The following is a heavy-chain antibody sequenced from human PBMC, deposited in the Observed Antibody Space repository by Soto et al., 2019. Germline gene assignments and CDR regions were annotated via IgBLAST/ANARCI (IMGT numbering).Heavy chain of an antibody. V-gene: IGHV3-33*01. J-gene: IGHJ4*02. D-gene: IGHD2-2*01. CDR3: ARDDCSSPSCYVY. CDR1: GFFFGNFG. CDR2: IQSDGSKK. Sequence: QVHLVESGGGVVQPGGSLRLSCAAYGFFFGNFGMHWVRRAPGKGLEWVAAIQSDGSKKYYADSVKGRFTISRDNSKNTLDLQMDSLRAEDTGVYFCARDDCSSPSCYVYWGQGTPVTVSS.